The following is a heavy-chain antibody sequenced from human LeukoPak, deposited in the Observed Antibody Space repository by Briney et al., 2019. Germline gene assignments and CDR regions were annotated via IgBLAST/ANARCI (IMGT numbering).Heavy chain of an antibody. CDR2: INPNSGGT. J-gene: IGHJ4*02. CDR3: ARETYYYDSSGYMDYFDY. Sequence: GASVKVSCKASGYTFTGYYMHWARQAPGQGLEWMGWINPNSGGTNYAQKFQGRVTMTRDTSISTAYMELSRPRSDDTAVYYCARETYYYDSSGYMDYFDYWGQGTLVTVSS. CDR1: GYTFTGYY. V-gene: IGHV1-2*02. D-gene: IGHD3-22*01.